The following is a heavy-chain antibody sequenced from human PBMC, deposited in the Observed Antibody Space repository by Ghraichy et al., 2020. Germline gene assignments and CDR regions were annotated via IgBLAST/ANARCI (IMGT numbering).Heavy chain of an antibody. D-gene: IGHD3-16*01. CDR1: GFNLRSHG. CDR3: ARGSGGGSGGAIDY. V-gene: IGHV3-33*01. J-gene: IGHJ4*02. Sequence: GGSLRLSCVASGFNLRSHGMHWVRQAPGKGLEWVAVIWYDGSNQFYVDSVKGRFIISSDNSKNTLYLQMNSLRAEDTAVYYCARGSGGGSGGAIDYWGQGTLVTVSS. CDR2: IWYDGSNQ.